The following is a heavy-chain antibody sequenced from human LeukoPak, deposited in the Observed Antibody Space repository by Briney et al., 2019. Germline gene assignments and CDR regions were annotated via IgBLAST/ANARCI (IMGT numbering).Heavy chain of an antibody. Sequence: GGPLRLSCAASGFTFSSYSMNWVRQAPGKGLEWVSSISSSSSYIYYADSVKGRFTISRDNAKNSLYLQMNSLRAEDTAVYYCARDGCSSSWENWFDPWGQGTLVTVSS. CDR1: GFTFSSYS. V-gene: IGHV3-21*01. CDR2: ISSSSSYI. J-gene: IGHJ5*02. D-gene: IGHD6-13*01. CDR3: ARDGCSSSWENWFDP.